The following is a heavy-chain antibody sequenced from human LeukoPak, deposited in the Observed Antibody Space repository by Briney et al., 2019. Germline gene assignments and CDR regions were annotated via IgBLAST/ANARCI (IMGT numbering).Heavy chain of an antibody. CDR3: VRVKGTYFDY. CDR1: GFPLSSYG. J-gene: IGHJ4*02. D-gene: IGHD1-1*01. Sequence: GGSLRLSCEASGFPLSSYGINWVRQAPGKGLEWVSYISASGGNIYYLDSVKGRFTVSRDNARQSLFLQMNNARVEDTAFYYCVRVKGTYFDYWGQGALVTVSS. CDR2: ISASGGNI. V-gene: IGHV3-48*03.